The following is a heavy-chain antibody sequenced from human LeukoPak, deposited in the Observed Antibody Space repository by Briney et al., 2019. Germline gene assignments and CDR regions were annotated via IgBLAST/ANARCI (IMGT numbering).Heavy chain of an antibody. Sequence: PGGSLRLSCAASGFTFSSYEMNWVRQAPGKGLEWVSYISSSGSTIYYADSVKGRFTISRDNSKSTLYLQMNSLRAEDTAIYYCAKDLRYSGSLRAMDYWGQGTVVTVSS. D-gene: IGHD1-26*01. V-gene: IGHV3-48*03. CDR1: GFTFSSYE. CDR2: ISSSGSTI. J-gene: IGHJ4*02. CDR3: AKDLRYSGSLRAMDY.